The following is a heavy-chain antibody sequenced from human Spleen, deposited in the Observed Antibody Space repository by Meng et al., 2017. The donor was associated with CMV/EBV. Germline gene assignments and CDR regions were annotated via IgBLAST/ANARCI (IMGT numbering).Heavy chain of an antibody. CDR2: IMPIVGIT. CDR1: TFSYYA. D-gene: IGHD2-2*01. Sequence: TFSYYAITWVRQAPGQGLEWMGGIMPIVGITNDAQRFQGRLTISADKSTTTVYMELSSLRSEDTAVYYCARHRGVVVPAAMIPWFDPWGQGTLVTVSS. CDR3: ARHRGVVVPAAMIPWFDP. J-gene: IGHJ5*02. V-gene: IGHV1-69*10.